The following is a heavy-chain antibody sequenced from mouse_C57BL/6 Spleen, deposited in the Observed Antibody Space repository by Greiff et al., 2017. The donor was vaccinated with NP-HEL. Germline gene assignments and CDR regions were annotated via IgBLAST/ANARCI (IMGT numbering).Heavy chain of an antibody. V-gene: IGHV1-55*01. Sequence: VQLQQPGAELVKPGASVKMSCKASGYTFTSYWITWVKQRPGQGLEWIGDIYPGSGSTNYNEKFKSKATLTVDTSSSTAYMQLSSLTSEDSAVYYCARRSTMAPSFAYWGQGTLVTVSA. J-gene: IGHJ3*01. CDR2: IYPGSGST. CDR1: GYTFTSYW. D-gene: IGHD2-1*01. CDR3: ARRSTMAPSFAY.